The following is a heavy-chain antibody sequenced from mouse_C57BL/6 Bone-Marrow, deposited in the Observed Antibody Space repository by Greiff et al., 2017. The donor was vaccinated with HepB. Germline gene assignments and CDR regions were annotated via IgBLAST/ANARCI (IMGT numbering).Heavy chain of an antibody. CDR2: ISYDGSN. V-gene: IGHV3-6*01. CDR3: ASHVDSSGNFDY. Sequence: VQLKESGPGLVKPSQSLSLTCSVTGYSITSGYYWNWIRQFPGNKLEWMGYISYDGSNNYNPSLKNRISITRDTSKNQFFLKLNSVTTEDTATYYCASHVDSSGNFDYWGQGTTLTVSS. CDR1: GYSITSGYY. J-gene: IGHJ2*01. D-gene: IGHD3-2*02.